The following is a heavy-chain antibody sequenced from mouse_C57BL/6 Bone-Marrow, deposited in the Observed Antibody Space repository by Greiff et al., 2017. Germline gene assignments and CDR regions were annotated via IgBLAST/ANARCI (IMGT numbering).Heavy chain of an antibody. CDR3: VKGDSSGDWYFDV. CDR2: ISNKANGYTT. CDR1: GFTFTDYY. V-gene: IGHV7-4*01. Sequence: EVMLVEPGGGLVQPGASLRLSCAASGFTFTDYYMSWVRQPPGKAPEWLALISNKANGYTTEYTASVKGRFTIARDTSQNILYLQMNTLRAEDRATDYCVKGDSSGDWYFDVWGTGTTVTVSS. D-gene: IGHD3-2*02. J-gene: IGHJ1*03.